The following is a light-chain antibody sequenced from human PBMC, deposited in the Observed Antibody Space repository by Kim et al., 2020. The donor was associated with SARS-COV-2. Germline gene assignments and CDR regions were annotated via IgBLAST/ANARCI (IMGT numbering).Light chain of an antibody. CDR3: QHRSNWPT. V-gene: IGKV3-11*01. CDR2: DAS. Sequence: SVSPGETASLACRASQSVISHLAWYQQKPGQAPRLLIYDASNRATGIPARFSGSGSRTDFTLTISSLEPEDFAVYYCQHRSNWPTFGGGTKVEIK. CDR1: QSVISH. J-gene: IGKJ4*01.